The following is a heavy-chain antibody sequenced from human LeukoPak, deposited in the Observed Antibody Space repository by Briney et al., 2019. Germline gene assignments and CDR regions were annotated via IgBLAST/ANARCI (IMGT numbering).Heavy chain of an antibody. V-gene: IGHV1-46*01. CDR3: ARDKGVFRYYYDSSGYSKPGYFDY. D-gene: IGHD3-22*01. Sequence: ASVKVSCKASGYTFTSYYMHWVRQAPGQGLEWMGIINPSGGSTSYAQKFQGRVTMTRDMSTSTVYMELSSLRSEDTAVYYCARDKGVFRYYYDSSGYSKPGYFDYWGQGTLVTVSS. J-gene: IGHJ4*02. CDR1: GYTFTSYY. CDR2: INPSGGST.